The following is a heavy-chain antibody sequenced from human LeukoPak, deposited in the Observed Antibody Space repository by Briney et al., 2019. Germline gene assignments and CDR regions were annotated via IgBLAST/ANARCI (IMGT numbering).Heavy chain of an antibody. Sequence: PGGSLRLSCAASGFTFSSYAMHWVRQAPGKGLEYISAISSNGDSTYYANSVKGRFTISRDNSKNTLYLQMGSLRAEDMAVYYCATPRGDDVFDIWGQGTMVTVSS. CDR2: ISSNGDST. CDR1: GFTFSSYA. J-gene: IGHJ3*02. V-gene: IGHV3-64*01. CDR3: ATPRGDDVFDI. D-gene: IGHD3-16*01.